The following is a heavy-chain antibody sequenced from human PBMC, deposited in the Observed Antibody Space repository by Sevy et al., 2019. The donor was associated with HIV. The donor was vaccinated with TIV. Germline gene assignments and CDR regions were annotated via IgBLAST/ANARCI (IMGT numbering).Heavy chain of an antibody. J-gene: IGHJ4*02. CDR3: ARHPSGYDSTPFDY. CDR1: GYSFTNYW. Sequence: GGSLRLSCKGSGYSFTNYWIGWVRQMPGKGLEWMGIIYPGDSDTRYSPSFQGQVTISTDKSISTAYLQWSSLKASDTAMYYCARHPSGYDSTPFDYWGQGTLVTVSS. V-gene: IGHV5-51*01. CDR2: IYPGDSDT. D-gene: IGHD5-12*01.